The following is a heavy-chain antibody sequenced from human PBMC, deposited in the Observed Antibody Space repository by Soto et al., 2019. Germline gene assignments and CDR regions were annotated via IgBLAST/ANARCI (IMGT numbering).Heavy chain of an antibody. J-gene: IGHJ3*02. CDR2: INAGNGNT. V-gene: IGHV1-3*01. D-gene: IGHD6-19*01. CDR3: ARPSVAASHDAFDI. Sequence: QVQLVQSGAEVKKPGASVKVSCKASGYTFTNYAMHWVRQAPGQRLEWMGWINAGNGNTKYSQKLQGRVTITRDTSASTAYMELSSLRSEDTAVYYCARPSVAASHDAFDIWGQGTMVTVSS. CDR1: GYTFTNYA.